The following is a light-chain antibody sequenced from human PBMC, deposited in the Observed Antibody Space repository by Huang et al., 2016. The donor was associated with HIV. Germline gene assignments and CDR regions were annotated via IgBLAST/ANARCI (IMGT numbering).Light chain of an antibody. J-gene: IGKJ2*01. CDR1: QSIRTS. V-gene: IGKV1-5*03. CDR3: QQYSSYSVT. CDR2: KAI. Sequence: DIPLTQFPYSLSASIGDRVTITCRSRQSIRTSLSWYQHRPGRAPKLLSDKAISLEGGVPTRFSGSGSGTYFTLTISSLQPEDLAVYYCQQYSSYSVTFGQGTKLEIK.